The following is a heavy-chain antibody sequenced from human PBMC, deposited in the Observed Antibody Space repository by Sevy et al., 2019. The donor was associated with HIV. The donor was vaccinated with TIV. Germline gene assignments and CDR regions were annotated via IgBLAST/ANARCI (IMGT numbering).Heavy chain of an antibody. CDR1: GYTFTDYY. D-gene: IGHD1-26*01. CDR3: TRDDIYTHPWEFDW. V-gene: IGHV1-2*02. J-gene: IGHJ4*01. Sequence: ASVKVSCKSVGYTFTDYYLHWVRQAPGQGLEWMAWINPNNCASRSAEKFQGRITLSRDMSISTAYMELSRLRSDDTAIYFCTRDDIYTHPWEFDWWGHGARVTVSS. CDR2: INPNNCAS.